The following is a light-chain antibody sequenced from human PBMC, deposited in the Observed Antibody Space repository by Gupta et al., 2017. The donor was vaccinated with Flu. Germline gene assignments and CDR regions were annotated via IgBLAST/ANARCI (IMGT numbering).Light chain of an antibody. Sequence: EIVLTQSPGTLSLSPGERATLSCRASQSVSSNYLAWYQQKPGQAPRLLIYGAPSRATGILDRFSGSGSGPDFTLTISRLEPEDFTVFYCRQYGSSPRTCGQGTKVEIK. V-gene: IGKV3-20*01. CDR3: RQYGSSPRT. CDR2: GAP. J-gene: IGKJ1*01. CDR1: QSVSSNY.